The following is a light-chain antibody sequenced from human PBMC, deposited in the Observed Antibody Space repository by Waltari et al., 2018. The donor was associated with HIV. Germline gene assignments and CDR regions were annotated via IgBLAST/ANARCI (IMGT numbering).Light chain of an antibody. CDR2: GNN. J-gene: IGLJ1*01. V-gene: IGLV1-40*01. CDR3: QSYDSSLRGYV. CDR1: SSNIGPAYP. Sequence: QSVLTQPPSVSGAPGQRVTLSCTVSSSNIGPAYPVPWYHTLPGTAPKLLIYGNNSRPSGVPDRFSGSKSGTSASLAITGLQAEDEADYYCQSYDSSLRGYVFGTGTKVTVL.